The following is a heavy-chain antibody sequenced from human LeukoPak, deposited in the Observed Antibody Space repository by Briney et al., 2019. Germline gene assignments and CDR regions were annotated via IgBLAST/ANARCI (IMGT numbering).Heavy chain of an antibody. CDR2: IKQDGSEK. CDR3: ARAGDIVVVPAANNLGY. J-gene: IGHJ4*02. CDR1: GFTFSSYW. V-gene: IGHV3-7*03. D-gene: IGHD2-2*01. Sequence: PGGSLRLSCAASGFTFSSYWMSWVRQASGKGLEWVANIKQDGSEKYYVDSVKGRFTISRDNAKNSLYLQMNSLRAEDTAVYYCARAGDIVVVPAANNLGYWGQGTLVTVSS.